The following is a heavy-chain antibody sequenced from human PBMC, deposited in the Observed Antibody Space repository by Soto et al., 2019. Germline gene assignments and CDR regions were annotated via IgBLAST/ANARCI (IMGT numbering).Heavy chain of an antibody. D-gene: IGHD5-18*01. Sequence: SLNRACKTSGETFSIGTSIAWMRQKTGQGLEWMGRVIPTLDILDYAQRFQDRVTITADTSTSTAYLELTSLTSEDTAIYYCARDEGGYNFGSDYGLDVWGQGTTVTVSS. CDR2: VIPTLDIL. CDR1: GETFSIGTS. CDR3: ARDEGGYNFGSDYGLDV. J-gene: IGHJ6*02. V-gene: IGHV1-69*04.